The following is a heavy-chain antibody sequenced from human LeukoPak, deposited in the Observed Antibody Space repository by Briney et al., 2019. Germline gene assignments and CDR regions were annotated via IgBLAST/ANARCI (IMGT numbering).Heavy chain of an antibody. D-gene: IGHD3-10*01. J-gene: IGHJ6*02. CDR2: LSGSGGST. V-gene: IGHV3-23*01. CDR1: GFTFSSYA. Sequence: GGSLRLSCAASGFTFSSYAMSWVRQAPGKGLGWVPALSGSGGSTYYVDSVKGRFTISRDNSKNTVYLQMNSLRAEDTAVYYCAKAMVRGTGYGMDVWGQGTTVTVSS. CDR3: AKAMVRGTGYGMDV.